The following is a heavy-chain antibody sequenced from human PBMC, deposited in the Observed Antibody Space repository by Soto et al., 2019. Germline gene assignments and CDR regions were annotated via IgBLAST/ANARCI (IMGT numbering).Heavy chain of an antibody. CDR2: ISPYTGNT. J-gene: IGHJ6*02. CDR3: VMVDNYVTPTPQDV. D-gene: IGHD3-16*01. V-gene: IGHV1-18*01. Sequence: QAQLVQSGDEVKKPGASVKVSCKASGYIFVNYGIAWVRQAPGQGLEWMGWISPYTGNTHSATKVQGRLTMTIDTSTSTAYMDLGSLTSDDTAVYYCVMVDNYVTPTPQDVWGQGTTVTVSS. CDR1: GYIFVNYG.